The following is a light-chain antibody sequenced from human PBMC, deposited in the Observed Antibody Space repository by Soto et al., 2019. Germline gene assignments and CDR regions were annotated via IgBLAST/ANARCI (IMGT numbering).Light chain of an antibody. V-gene: IGLV2-14*01. Sequence: QSALTQPASVSGSPGQSITISCTGTSSDVGGYNYVSWYQQHPGKAPKLMIYEVSNRPSGVSNRFSGSKSGNTASLTISGLQGEDEADYYCSSYTSSSATVFGTGTKVTVL. CDR2: EVS. J-gene: IGLJ1*01. CDR1: SSDVGGYNY. CDR3: SSYTSSSATV.